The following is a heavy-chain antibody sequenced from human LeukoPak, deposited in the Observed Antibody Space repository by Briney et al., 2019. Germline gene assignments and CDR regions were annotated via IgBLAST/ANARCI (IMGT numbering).Heavy chain of an antibody. V-gene: IGHV3-23*01. Sequence: GGSLRLSCAASGFTFSSYAMSWVRQAPGKGLEWVSAISGSGGSTYYADSVKGRFTISRDNSKHTLYLQMNSLRAEDTAVYYCATSMTSPGAFDYWGQGTLVTVSS. J-gene: IGHJ4*02. D-gene: IGHD2-8*02. CDR2: ISGSGGST. CDR1: GFTFSSYA. CDR3: ATSMTSPGAFDY.